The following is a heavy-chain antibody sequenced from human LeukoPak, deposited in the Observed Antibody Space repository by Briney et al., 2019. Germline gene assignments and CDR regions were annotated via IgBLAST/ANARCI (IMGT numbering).Heavy chain of an antibody. CDR1: GGSFSGYY. CDR3: ARDRGYYDSSGYYPDAFDI. Sequence: SETLSLTCAVYGGSFSGYYWSWIRQPPGKGLEWIGEINHSGSTNYNPSLKSRVTISVDTSKNQFSLELSSVTAADTAVYYCARDRGYYDSSGYYPDAFDIWGQGTTVTVSS. J-gene: IGHJ3*02. V-gene: IGHV4-34*01. CDR2: INHSGST. D-gene: IGHD3-22*01.